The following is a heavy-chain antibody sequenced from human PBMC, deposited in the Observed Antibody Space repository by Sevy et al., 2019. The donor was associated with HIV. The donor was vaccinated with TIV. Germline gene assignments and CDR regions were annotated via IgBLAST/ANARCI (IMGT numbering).Heavy chain of an antibody. CDR3: AKDIRVALVVPSPGFGMDV. V-gene: IGHV3-23*01. D-gene: IGHD2-15*01. CDR2: ISGSGDTT. CDR1: GFNFINYG. J-gene: IGHJ6*02. Sequence: GGSLRLSCAASGFNFINYGMRWVRQAPGKGLEWVSVISGSGDTTNYAYSVKGRFVISRDNSKNTMYLQLNSLRAEDTAVYYCAKDIRVALVVPSPGFGMDVWGHGTSVTVSS.